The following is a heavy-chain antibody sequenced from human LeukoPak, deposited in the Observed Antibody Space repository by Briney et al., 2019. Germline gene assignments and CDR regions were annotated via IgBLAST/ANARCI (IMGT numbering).Heavy chain of an antibody. D-gene: IGHD5-18*01. CDR2: ISWNSGSI. CDR3: AKPQEIQLWVLGAFDI. J-gene: IGHJ3*02. V-gene: IGHV3-9*01. Sequence: PGGSLRLSCAASGFTFDDYAMHWVRQAPGKGLEWVSGISWNSGSIAYADSVKGRFTISRDNPKNTLYLQMNSLRAEDTAVYYCAKPQEIQLWVLGAFDIWGQGTMVTVSS. CDR1: GFTFDDYA.